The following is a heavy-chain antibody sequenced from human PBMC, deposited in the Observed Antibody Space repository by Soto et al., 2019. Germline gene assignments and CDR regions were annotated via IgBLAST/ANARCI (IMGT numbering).Heavy chain of an antibody. V-gene: IGHV4-59*02. D-gene: IGHD3-22*01. CDR1: GASVSHGY. J-gene: IGHJ5*02. Sequence: QMQLQASGPGLVKPSETLSLTCNVSGASVSHGYWSWIRQPPGKGLEWIGFMYFGGSFNYNPSLTSRATISVETSQNRSSMKLTSVTASDTAVYYCARSYYDSTGFAVDPWGQGTLVTVSS. CDR3: ARSYYDSTGFAVDP. CDR2: MYFGGSF.